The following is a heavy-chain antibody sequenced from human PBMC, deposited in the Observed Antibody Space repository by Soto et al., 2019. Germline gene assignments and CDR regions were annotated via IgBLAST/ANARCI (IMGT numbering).Heavy chain of an antibody. CDR2: ISSSSSPI. CDR3: ARGKYYFDY. Sequence: EVQLVESGGGLVQPGGSLRLSCAASGFTFSLYNINWVRQAPGKGLEWVSYISSSSSPIYYAASVKGRFTISRDNDKNSQYLQMNSLRDEDTAVYYCARGKYYFDYWGQGTLVTVSS. V-gene: IGHV3-48*02. J-gene: IGHJ4*02. CDR1: GFTFSLYN.